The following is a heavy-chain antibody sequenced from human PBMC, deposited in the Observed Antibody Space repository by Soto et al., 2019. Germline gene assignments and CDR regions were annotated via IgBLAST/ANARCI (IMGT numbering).Heavy chain of an antibody. CDR1: GDTFNIYA. CDR2: IIPVFGTP. J-gene: IGHJ4*02. V-gene: IGHV1-69*01. CDR3: ARGPYYDFWKGFAHFDY. Sequence: QVQLEQSGAEVKKPGSSVKVPCKTSGDTFNIYAISWVRQAPGQGLEWMGGIIPVFGTPSYAQKFRDRVTIPADESTSTAHMELRSLTSEDTAVYYCARGPYYDFWKGFAHFDYWGQETLVTVSS. D-gene: IGHD3-3*01.